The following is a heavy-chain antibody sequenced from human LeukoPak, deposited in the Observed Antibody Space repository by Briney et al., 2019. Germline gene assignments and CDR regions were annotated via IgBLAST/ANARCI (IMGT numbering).Heavy chain of an antibody. CDR2: ISSSGNTI. J-gene: IGHJ4*02. CDR1: GXTFXXYT. V-gene: IGHV3-48*01. CDR3: ARDKSVSVYFDY. Sequence: SXXXSCXAXGXTFXXYTMNWVRQAPGKGLEWVSYISSSGNTIYYADSVKGRFTISRDNAKNSLYLQMNSLRAEDTAVYYCARDKSVSVYFDYWGQGTLVTVSS.